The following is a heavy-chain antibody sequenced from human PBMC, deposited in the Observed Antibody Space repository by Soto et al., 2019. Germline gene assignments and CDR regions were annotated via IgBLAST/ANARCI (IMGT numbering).Heavy chain of an antibody. J-gene: IGHJ4*02. Sequence: QVQLVQSGAEVKKPGASVKVSCKASGYTFTSYDITWVRQAPGQGLEWMGWISAHNGNTNYAENLQGRVTMTTDTSTSTAYMDLRSLRSDDTAVYYCARSQQLVGSLGYGGQGTLVTVSS. V-gene: IGHV1-18*04. D-gene: IGHD6-13*01. CDR3: ARSQQLVGSLGY. CDR2: ISAHNGNT. CDR1: GYTFTSYD.